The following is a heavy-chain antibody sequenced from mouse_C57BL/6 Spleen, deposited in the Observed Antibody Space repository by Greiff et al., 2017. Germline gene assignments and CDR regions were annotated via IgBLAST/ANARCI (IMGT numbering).Heavy chain of an antibody. V-gene: IGHV1-81*01. J-gene: IGHJ1*03. CDR1: GYTFTSYG. D-gene: IGHD2-4*01. CDR3: ARGGVYDYDGYFDV. Sequence: QVQLKQSGAELARPGASVKLSCKASGYTFTSYGISWVKQRTGQGLEWIGEIYPRSGNTYYNEKFKGKATLTADKSSSTAYMELRSLTSEDSAVYFCARGGVYDYDGYFDVWGTGTTVTVSS. CDR2: IYPRSGNT.